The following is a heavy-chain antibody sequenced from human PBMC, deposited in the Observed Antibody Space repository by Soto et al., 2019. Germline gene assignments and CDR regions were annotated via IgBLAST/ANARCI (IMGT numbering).Heavy chain of an antibody. Sequence: EVQLVESGGGLVQPGGSLRLSCAASGFTFSSHWMSWVRQAPGKGLEWVANIKEDGTEKYYVGSVKGRFTISRDNAKNSLYLQMGSLRAVDTAVYYYSRVTWAYDYVWGRYFDYWGQGFLVTVSS. CDR2: IKEDGTEK. CDR1: GFTFSSHW. CDR3: SRVTWAYDYVWGRYFDY. J-gene: IGHJ4*02. D-gene: IGHD3-16*01. V-gene: IGHV3-7*04.